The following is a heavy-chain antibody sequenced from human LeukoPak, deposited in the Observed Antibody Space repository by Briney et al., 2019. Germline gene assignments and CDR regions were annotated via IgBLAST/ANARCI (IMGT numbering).Heavy chain of an antibody. D-gene: IGHD2-2*01. V-gene: IGHV4-30-4*01. CDR1: DGSISSGDYY. CDR3: ARVYYQLLSAWFDP. J-gene: IGHJ5*02. Sequence: SETLSLXCTISDGSISSGDYYWSWIRQPPGKGQEWTGYIDYSASTYYNPSLKSRLTISADTPKHHFSLNVSSVTAADTAVYDCARVYYQLLSAWFDPWGQGTLVTVSS. CDR2: IDYSAST.